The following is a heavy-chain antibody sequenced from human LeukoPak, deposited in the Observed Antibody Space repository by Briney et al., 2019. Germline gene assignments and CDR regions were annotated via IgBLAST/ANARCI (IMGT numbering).Heavy chain of an antibody. J-gene: IGHJ4*02. D-gene: IGHD2-15*01. V-gene: IGHV3-33*01. Sequence: PGGSLRLSCAASGFTFSSYGMHWVRQAPGKGLEWLAVIRYDGSNKYYADSVKGRFTISRDNSKNTLYLQMNSLRAEDTAVYYCAREEYCSGGSCYPDYWGQGTLVTVSS. CDR1: GFTFSSYG. CDR2: IRYDGSNK. CDR3: AREEYCSGGSCYPDY.